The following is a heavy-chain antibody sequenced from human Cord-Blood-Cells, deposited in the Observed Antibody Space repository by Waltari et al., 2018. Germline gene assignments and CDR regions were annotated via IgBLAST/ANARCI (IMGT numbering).Heavy chain of an antibody. CDR1: GGSCSGYY. V-gene: IGHV4-34*01. Sequence: QVQLQQWGAGLLKPSETLSLTCAAYGGSCSGYYWSWIRQPPGKGLEWIGEINQSGSTNYNPSLKSRVTISVDTSKNQFSLKLSSVTAADTAVYYCAREWGSGWYGYWGQGTLVTVSS. CDR2: INQSGST. CDR3: AREWGSGWYGY. D-gene: IGHD6-19*01. J-gene: IGHJ4*02.